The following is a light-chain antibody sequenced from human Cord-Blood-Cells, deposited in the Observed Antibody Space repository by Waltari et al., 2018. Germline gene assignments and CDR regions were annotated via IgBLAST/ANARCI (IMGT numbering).Light chain of an antibody. CDR2: EVS. CDR3: SSYAGSNNLV. V-gene: IGLV2-8*01. Sequence: QSALTQPHSASGSPGQSVTISCTGLSSDAGGYTYVSWYQQHPGKAPKLMIYEVSKRPSGVPDRFSGSKSGNTASLTVSGLQAEDEADYYCSSYAGSNNLVFGGGTKLTVL. CDR1: SSDAGGYTY. J-gene: IGLJ3*02.